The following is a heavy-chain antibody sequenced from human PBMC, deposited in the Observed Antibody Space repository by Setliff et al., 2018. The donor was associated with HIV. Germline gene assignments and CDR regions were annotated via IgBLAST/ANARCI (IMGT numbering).Heavy chain of an antibody. J-gene: IGHJ4*02. V-gene: IGHV1-69*10. Sequence: ASVKVSCKASGGTFSTYSMNWVRQAPGQGLEWMGGIIPILGIANYAQKFQGRVTITTDESTSTAYMELSSLTSEDTAVYYCATDLISVSPGIAVAGRDYWGQGTLVTVSS. CDR2: IIPILGIA. CDR1: GGTFSTYS. CDR3: ATDLISVSPGIAVAGRDY. D-gene: IGHD6-19*01.